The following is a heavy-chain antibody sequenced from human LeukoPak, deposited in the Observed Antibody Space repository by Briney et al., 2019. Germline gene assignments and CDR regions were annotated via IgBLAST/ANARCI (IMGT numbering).Heavy chain of an antibody. CDR2: IFRSGSSI. Sequence: PGGSLRLSCAASGFTFNTYSMNWVRQAPGKGLEWVSFIFRSGSSIYYADSVKGRFTISRDNAKNSLYLQMNSLRAEDTAVYYCVRGGFSLDYWGQGTLVTVSS. J-gene: IGHJ4*02. CDR1: GFTFNTYS. V-gene: IGHV3-21*01. CDR3: VRGGFSLDY. D-gene: IGHD3-10*01.